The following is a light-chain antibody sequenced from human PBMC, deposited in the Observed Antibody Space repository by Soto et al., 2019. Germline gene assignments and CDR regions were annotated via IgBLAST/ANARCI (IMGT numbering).Light chain of an antibody. Sequence: DIQMTQSPSTLSGSVGDRVTITCRASQTISSWLAWYQQKPGKAPKLLIYKASTLKSGVPSRFSGSGSGTEFTLTISILQPDDFATYCCQHYNSYSEAFGQGTKVEL. CDR1: QTISSW. CDR3: QHYNSYSEA. V-gene: IGKV1-5*03. J-gene: IGKJ1*01. CDR2: KAS.